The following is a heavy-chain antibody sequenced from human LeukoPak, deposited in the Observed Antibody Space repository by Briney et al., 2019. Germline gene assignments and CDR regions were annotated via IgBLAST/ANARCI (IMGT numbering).Heavy chain of an antibody. CDR3: ARDLYSSGWYGTFDY. CDR2: INAGNGNT. CDR1: GYTFTGYY. V-gene: IGHV1-3*03. D-gene: IGHD6-19*01. Sequence: ASVKVSCKASGYTFTGYYMHWVRQAPGQRLEWMGWINAGNGNTKYSQEFQGRVTITRDTSASTAYMELSSLRSEDMAVYYCARDLYSSGWYGTFDYWGQGTLVTVSS. J-gene: IGHJ4*02.